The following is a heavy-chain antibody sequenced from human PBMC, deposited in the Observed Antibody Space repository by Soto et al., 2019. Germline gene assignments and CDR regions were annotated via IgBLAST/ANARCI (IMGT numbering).Heavy chain of an antibody. V-gene: IGHV3-11*01. CDR3: ARGRGALTVVSNWFDP. D-gene: IGHD2-15*01. Sequence: PGKGLEWISFISNTGNTIYYADSVKGRFTISRDNANNSLHLEMSSLKTEDTALYYCARGRGALTVVSNWFDPWGQGTLVTVSS. CDR2: ISNTGNTI. J-gene: IGHJ5*02.